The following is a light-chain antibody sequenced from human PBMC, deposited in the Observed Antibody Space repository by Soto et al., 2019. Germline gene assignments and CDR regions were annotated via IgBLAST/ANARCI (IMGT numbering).Light chain of an antibody. Sequence: QSALTQPASVSGSPGQSITISCTGTSSDVGGHNFVSWYQQHPGKAPKLMIYEVTYRPSGVSNRFTGSKSGNTASLTISGLLAEDEATYYCASKTASTFLLFGGGTKVTVL. V-gene: IGLV2-14*03. CDR3: ASKTASTFLL. CDR2: EVT. CDR1: SSDVGGHNF. J-gene: IGLJ3*02.